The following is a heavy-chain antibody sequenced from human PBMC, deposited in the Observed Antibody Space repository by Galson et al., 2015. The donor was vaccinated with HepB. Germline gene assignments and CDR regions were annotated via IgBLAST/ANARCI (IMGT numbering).Heavy chain of an antibody. CDR1: GGSISNYY. J-gene: IGHJ3*02. V-gene: IGHV4-4*07. CDR3: ARDDGWAARYDAFDI. Sequence: SETLSLTCTVSGGSISNYYWNWIRQSAGEGLEWIGRIQNRGSTSYNPSLRSRVTMSVDTSKNQFSLKLTSVTAADTAVYYCARDDGWAARYDAFDIWGQGTMVTVSS. D-gene: IGHD6-6*01. CDR2: IQNRGST.